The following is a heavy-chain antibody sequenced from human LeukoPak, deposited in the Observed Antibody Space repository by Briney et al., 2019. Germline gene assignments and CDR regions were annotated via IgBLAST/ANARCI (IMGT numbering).Heavy chain of an antibody. V-gene: IGHV3-23*01. CDR1: GFTFSSYA. CDR3: AKLEGRLRFLEWLFNWFDP. CDR2: ISGSGGST. J-gene: IGHJ5*02. D-gene: IGHD3-3*01. Sequence: GGSLRLSCAASGFTFSSYAMSWVRQAPGKGLEWVSAISGSGGSTYYADSVKGRFTISRDNSKNTLYLQMNSLRAEDTAVYYCAKLEGRLRFLEWLFNWFDPWGQGTLVTVSS.